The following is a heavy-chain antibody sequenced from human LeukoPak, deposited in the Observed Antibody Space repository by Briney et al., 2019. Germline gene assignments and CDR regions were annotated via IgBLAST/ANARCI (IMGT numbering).Heavy chain of an antibody. D-gene: IGHD6-13*01. CDR2: IKQDESEK. Sequence: ETLSLTCAVSGGSISSSNYWMSWVRQAPGKGLEWVANIKQDESEKHYVDSVKGRFTISRDNAKNSLYLQMNSLRAEDTAVYYCARGSARIAENYFDYWGQGNLVTVSS. CDR1: GGSISSSNYW. J-gene: IGHJ4*02. V-gene: IGHV3-7*03. CDR3: ARGSARIAENYFDY.